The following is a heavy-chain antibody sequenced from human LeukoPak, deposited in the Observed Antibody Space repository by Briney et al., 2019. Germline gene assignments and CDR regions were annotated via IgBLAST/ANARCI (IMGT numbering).Heavy chain of an antibody. CDR1: GYTFTSYG. V-gene: IGHV1-18*01. Sequence: ASVKVSCKASGYTFTSYGISWVRQAPGQGLEWMGWISAYNGNTNYAQKLQGRVTMTTDTSTSTAYMELRSLRSDDTAVYYCARRGYYYGSGSLFDYWGQGTLVTVSS. J-gene: IGHJ4*02. CDR3: ARRGYYYGSGSLFDY. CDR2: ISAYNGNT. D-gene: IGHD3-10*01.